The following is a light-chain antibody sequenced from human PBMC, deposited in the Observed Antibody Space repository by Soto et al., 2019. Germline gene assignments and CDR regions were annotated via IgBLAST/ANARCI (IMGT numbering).Light chain of an antibody. CDR3: QQYGRSGM. CDR1: QSVSSSD. CDR2: GAS. V-gene: IGKV3-20*01. J-gene: IGKJ1*01. Sequence: IAFPPSPATPSLAPRERGILSCLASQSVSSSDLAWYQQKPGQAPRLLIYGASSRATGIPDRFSGSGSGTDFTLTISGLEPEDFAVYYCQQYGRSGMFGQGTKVDI.